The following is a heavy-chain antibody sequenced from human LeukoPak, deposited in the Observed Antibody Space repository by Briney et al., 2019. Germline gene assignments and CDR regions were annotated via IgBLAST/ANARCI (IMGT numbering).Heavy chain of an antibody. CDR3: ASTGPDISGHYQAY. Sequence: PSETLSLTCSVSIGSISSSKWWSWVRQSPVKGLEWIGEIYLYGTTNYNPSFTSRVTMSVDRSRNQFSLKLTSVTAADTAVYYCASTGPDISGHYQAYWGQGTLVIVSS. J-gene: IGHJ4*02. D-gene: IGHD3-22*01. CDR2: IYLYGTT. V-gene: IGHV4-4*02. CDR1: IGSISSSKW.